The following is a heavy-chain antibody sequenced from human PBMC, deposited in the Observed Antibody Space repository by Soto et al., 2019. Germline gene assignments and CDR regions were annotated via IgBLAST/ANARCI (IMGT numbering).Heavy chain of an antibody. CDR2: IWYDGTNK. J-gene: IGHJ4*02. V-gene: IGHV3-33*06. D-gene: IGHD3-22*01. CDR1: GFTFSTYG. Sequence: QVQLVESGGGVVQPGRSLRLSCAASGFTFSTYGMHWVRQAPGKGLEWVALIWYDGTNKYYAASVRGRFTISRDNSKNALYLQMNSLIAEDTAVYYCAKDRDSSALEYWGQGTLVTVSS. CDR3: AKDRDSSALEY.